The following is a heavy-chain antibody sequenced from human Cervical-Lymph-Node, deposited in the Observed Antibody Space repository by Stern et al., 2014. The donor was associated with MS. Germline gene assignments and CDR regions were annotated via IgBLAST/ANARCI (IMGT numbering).Heavy chain of an antibody. CDR2: IIPIFGTA. D-gene: IGHD5-24*01. V-gene: IGHV1-69*01. J-gene: IGHJ6*02. CDR1: GGTFSSYA. Sequence: QVQLVESGAEVKKPGSSVKVSCKASGGTFSSYAISWVRQAPGQGLEWMGGIIPIFGTANYAQKFQCRVTITADESTSTAYMELSSLRSEDTAVYYCATGEMATKSYYYYGMDVWGQGTTVTVSS. CDR3: ATGEMATKSYYYYGMDV.